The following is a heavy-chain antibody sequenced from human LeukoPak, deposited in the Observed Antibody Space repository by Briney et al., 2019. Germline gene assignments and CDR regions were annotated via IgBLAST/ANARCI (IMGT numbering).Heavy chain of an antibody. CDR3: ARSYYYGSNWFDP. CDR1: GSTFSSYA. V-gene: IGHV3-30*01. D-gene: IGHD3-10*01. Sequence: GGSLRLSCAASGSTFSSYAMHWVRQAPGKGLEWVAVISYDGSNKYYADSVKGRFTISRDNSKNTLYLQMNSLRAEDTAVYYCARSYYYGSNWFDPWGQGTLVTVSS. J-gene: IGHJ5*02. CDR2: ISYDGSNK.